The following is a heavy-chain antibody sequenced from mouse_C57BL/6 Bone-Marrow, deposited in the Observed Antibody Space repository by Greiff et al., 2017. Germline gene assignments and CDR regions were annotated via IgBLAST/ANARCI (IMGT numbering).Heavy chain of an antibody. D-gene: IGHD2-1*01. CDR1: GYTFTSYW. CDR2: IDPSDSYT. J-gene: IGHJ2*01. V-gene: IGHV1-59*01. CDR3: AYGNYGGFDY. Sequence: VQLQQPGAELVRPGTSVKLSCKASGYTFTSYWMHWVKQRPGQGLEWIGVIDPSDSYTNYNQKFKGKATLTVDTSSSTAYMQLSSLTSEDSAVYYCAYGNYGGFDYWGQGTTLTVSS.